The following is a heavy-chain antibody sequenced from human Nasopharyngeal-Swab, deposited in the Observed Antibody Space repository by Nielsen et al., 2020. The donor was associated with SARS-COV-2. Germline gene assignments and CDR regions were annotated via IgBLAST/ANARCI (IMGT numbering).Heavy chain of an antibody. CDR3: ARGRRGYCSGGSCGGDWYFDY. CDR1: GYTFTSYA. CDR2: LNAGNGNT. Sequence: ASVKVSCKASGYTFTSYAMHWVRPAPGQRLEWMGWLNAGNGNTKYSQKFQGRVTITRDTSASTAYMELSSLRSEDTAVYYCARGRRGYCSGGSCGGDWYFDYWGQGTLVTVSS. V-gene: IGHV1-3*01. J-gene: IGHJ4*02. D-gene: IGHD2-15*01.